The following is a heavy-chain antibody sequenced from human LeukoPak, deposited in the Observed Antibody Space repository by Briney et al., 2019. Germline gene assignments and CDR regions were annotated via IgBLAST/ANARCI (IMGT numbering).Heavy chain of an antibody. CDR1: GYSFTDYG. J-gene: IGHJ4*02. CDR3: ARDWIDRSLDY. D-gene: IGHD2-2*03. CDR2: KSSHANYE. Sequence: GVSLRLSCTASGYSFTDYGSHWVRQAPGKGLEWVAVKSSHANYEYYADWVQGRFTISRDDSKNTIYLQMNSLRDEDTGVYYCARDWIDRSLDYWGQGTLVTVSS. V-gene: IGHV3-33*01.